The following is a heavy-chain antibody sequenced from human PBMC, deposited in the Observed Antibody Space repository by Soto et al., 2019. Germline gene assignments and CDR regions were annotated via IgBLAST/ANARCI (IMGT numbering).Heavy chain of an antibody. CDR2: IYYSGST. V-gene: IGHV4-39*01. Sequence: SETLSLTCTVSGGSISSSSYYWGWIRQPPGKGLEWIGSIYYSGSTYYNPSLKSRVTISVDTSENQFSLKLSSVTAADTAVYYCARTYGDYVGWFEYWGQGTLVTVSS. CDR3: ARTYGDYVGWFEY. D-gene: IGHD4-17*01. J-gene: IGHJ4*02. CDR1: GGSISSSSYY.